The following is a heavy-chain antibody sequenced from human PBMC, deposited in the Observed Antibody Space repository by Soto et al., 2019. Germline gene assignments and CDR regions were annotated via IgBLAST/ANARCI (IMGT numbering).Heavy chain of an antibody. CDR1: GFTFSSYS. CDR2: ISSSSSTI. V-gene: IGHV3-48*01. J-gene: IGHJ6*02. D-gene: IGHD2-2*01. CDR3: ARTHRSRFDQPGYYYGMDV. Sequence: EVQLVESGGGLVQPGGSLRLSCAASGFTFSSYSMNWVRQAPGKGLEWVSYISSSSSTIYYADSVKGRFTISRDNDKNSLYLKMNSLRAEDTPVYYCARTHRSRFDQPGYYYGMDVWGHGSTVTVSS.